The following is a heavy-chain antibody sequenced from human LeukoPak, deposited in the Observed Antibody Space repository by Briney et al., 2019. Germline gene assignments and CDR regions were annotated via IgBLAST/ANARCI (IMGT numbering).Heavy chain of an antibody. D-gene: IGHD3-10*01. V-gene: IGHV3-23*01. Sequence: GGSLRLSCAASGFTFSSYAMTLVRQAPGKGLQWVSTISVSGGSTYYADSVKGRFTISRDTSKSTLYLQMNSLRDEDTAVYYCAKYGSGTYYNGLYWGQGTLVTVSS. CDR2: ISVSGGST. CDR3: AKYGSGTYYNGLY. CDR1: GFTFSSYA. J-gene: IGHJ4*02.